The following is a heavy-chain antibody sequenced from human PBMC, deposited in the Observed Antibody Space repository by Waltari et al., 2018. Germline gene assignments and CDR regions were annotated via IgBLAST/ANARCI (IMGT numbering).Heavy chain of an antibody. CDR3: ARPGRVGGGPLMALDY. CDR1: GDSISSTSYY. CDR2: FVYNANT. Sequence: QLHLQESGPGLVKPSETLSLTCSVSGDSISSTSYYWGWIRQPPGKGLEWIGSFVYNANTYYNPSLKSRVSISVDTSKNHFSLQLMSVTAADTAIYYCARPGRVGGGPLMALDYWGQGTLVTVSS. V-gene: IGHV4-39*02. J-gene: IGHJ4*02. D-gene: IGHD2-21*01.